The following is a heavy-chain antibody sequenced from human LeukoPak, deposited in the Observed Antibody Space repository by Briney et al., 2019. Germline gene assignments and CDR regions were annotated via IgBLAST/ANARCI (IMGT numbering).Heavy chain of an antibody. CDR3: ARGGRDDAFDI. J-gene: IGHJ3*02. CDR1: GGSFSGYY. CDR2: INHSGST. Sequence: PSETLSLTCVVYGGSFSGYYWSWIRQPPGKGLEWIGEINHSGSTNYNPSLKSRVTISVDTSKNQFSLKLSSVTAADTAVYYCARGGRDDAFDIWGQGTMVTVSS. V-gene: IGHV4-34*01.